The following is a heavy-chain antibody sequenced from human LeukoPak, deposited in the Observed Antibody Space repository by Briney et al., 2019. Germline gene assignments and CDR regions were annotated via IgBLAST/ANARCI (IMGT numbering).Heavy chain of an antibody. CDR3: ARELPELGEYSSSSGLDAFDI. J-gene: IGHJ3*02. CDR1: GGTFSTYV. Sequence: SVKVSCKASGGTFSTYVFSWVRQAPGQGLEWMGGIIPIFGTANYAQKFQGRVTITTDESTSTAYMELSSLRSEDTAVYYCARELPELGEYSSSSGLDAFDIWGQGTMVTVSS. V-gene: IGHV1-69*05. D-gene: IGHD6-6*01. CDR2: IIPIFGTA.